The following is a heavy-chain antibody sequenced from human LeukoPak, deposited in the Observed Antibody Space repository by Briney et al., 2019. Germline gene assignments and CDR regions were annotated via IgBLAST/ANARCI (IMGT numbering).Heavy chain of an antibody. V-gene: IGHV1-2*02. CDR3: ASLVAVAGATGYYYYGMDV. CDR2: INPNSGGT. D-gene: IGHD6-19*01. J-gene: IGHJ6*02. Sequence: GASVKVSCKASGYTFTGYYMHWVRQAPGQGLEWMGWINPNSGGTNYAQKFQGRVTMTRDTSISTAYMELSRLRSDVTAVYYCASLVAVAGATGYYYYGMDVWGQGTTVTVSS. CDR1: GYTFTGYY.